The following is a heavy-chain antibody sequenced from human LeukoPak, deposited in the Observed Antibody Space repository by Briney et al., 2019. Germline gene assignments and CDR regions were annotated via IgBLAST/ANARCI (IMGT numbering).Heavy chain of an antibody. D-gene: IGHD1-26*01. J-gene: IGHJ5*02. CDR2: ISAYNGNT. CDR1: GYTFPSFV. V-gene: IGHV1-18*01. Sequence: ASVKVSCKASGYTFPSFVISWVRQAPGQGLEWMGWISAYNGNTNYAQQLQGRVTMATDTSTSTAYMELRSLRSDDTAVYYCARDNSVGDVAWWFDPWGQGTLVTVSS. CDR3: ARDNSVGDVAWWFDP.